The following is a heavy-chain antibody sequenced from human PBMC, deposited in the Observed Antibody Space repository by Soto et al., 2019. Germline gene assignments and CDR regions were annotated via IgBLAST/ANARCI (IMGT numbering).Heavy chain of an antibody. CDR1: GFTFSSYA. V-gene: IGHV3-23*01. CDR3: ANLGQYYDFWSGTDLDFDY. D-gene: IGHD3-3*01. CDR2: ISGSGGST. Sequence: EVQLLESGGGLVQPGGSLRLSCAASGFTFSSYAMSWVRQAPGKGLEWVSAISGSGGSTYYADSVKGRFTISRDNSKNTLYLQMNSLRAEDTAVYYCANLGQYYDFWSGTDLDFDYWGQGTLDTVSS. J-gene: IGHJ4*02.